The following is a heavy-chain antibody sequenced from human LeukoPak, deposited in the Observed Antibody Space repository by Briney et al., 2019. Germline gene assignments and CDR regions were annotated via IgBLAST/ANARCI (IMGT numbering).Heavy chain of an antibody. CDR2: IYSGGST. V-gene: IGHV3-66*02. J-gene: IGHJ3*02. Sequence: GGSLSLSCAPSGFTVCSNYMSWVRQAPGKGLECVSVIYSGGSTYYADSVKGRFTISRDNSKNTLYLQMNSLRAEDTAVYYCARAPFDAFDIWGQGTMVTVPS. CDR1: GFTVCSNY. CDR3: ARAPFDAFDI.